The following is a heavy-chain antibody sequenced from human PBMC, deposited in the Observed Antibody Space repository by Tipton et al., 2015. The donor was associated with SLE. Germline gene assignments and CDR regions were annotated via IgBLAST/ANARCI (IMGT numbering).Heavy chain of an antibody. CDR3: ARHLPDYGFTPFAP. CDR2: IDPSDSYT. Sequence: QLVQSGAEVKQPGESLRISCKGSGYNFTSYWISWVRQMPGKGLEWMGKIDPSDSYTNFSPSFQGHVAISADKSISTAYLQWSSLKASDTAMYYCARHLPDYGFTPFAPWGQGTLVTVSS. V-gene: IGHV5-10-1*01. J-gene: IGHJ5*02. D-gene: IGHD3-3*01. CDR1: GYNFTSYW.